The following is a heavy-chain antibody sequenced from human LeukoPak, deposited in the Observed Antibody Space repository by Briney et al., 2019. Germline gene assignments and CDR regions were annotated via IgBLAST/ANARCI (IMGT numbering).Heavy chain of an antibody. J-gene: IGHJ5*02. Sequence: SGGSLRLSCAASGFTFSDYYMSWIRQAPGKGLEWVSYISSSGSTIYYADSVKGRFTISRDNAKNSLYLQMNSLKTEDTALYFCSTSYSGNSWYDWFGPWGQGTLVTVSS. CDR2: ISSSGSTI. CDR1: GFTFSDYY. CDR3: STSYSGNSWYDWFGP. V-gene: IGHV3-11*01. D-gene: IGHD6-13*01.